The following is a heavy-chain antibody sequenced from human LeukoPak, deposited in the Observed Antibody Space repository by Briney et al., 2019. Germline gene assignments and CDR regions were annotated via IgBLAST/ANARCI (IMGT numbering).Heavy chain of an antibody. J-gene: IGHJ4*02. Sequence: PSETLSLTCTVSGGSISGYYCSWIRQPPGKGLEWIGYIYYNVTSSYNPSLKSRVTISVDTSKNQFSLKLRSVTAADTAVYYCARRRCTSGQVDSWGQGTLVTVSS. V-gene: IGHV4-59*08. CDR2: IYYNVTS. D-gene: IGHD6-19*01. CDR3: ARRRCTSGQVDS. CDR1: GGSISGYY.